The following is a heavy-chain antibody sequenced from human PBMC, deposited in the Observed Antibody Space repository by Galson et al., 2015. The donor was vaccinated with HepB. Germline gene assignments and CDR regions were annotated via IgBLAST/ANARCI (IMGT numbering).Heavy chain of an antibody. V-gene: IGHV3-13*05. CDR3: ARESGTPGNWYFDL. CDR2: IGTGGGP. CDR1: GFTFNNYD. D-gene: IGHD1-1*01. J-gene: IGHJ2*01. Sequence: PLRLSCAASGFTFNNYDFHWVRQTAGKGLEWVSGIGTGGGPNYPDAVKGRFTISRENAQNSVFLQMNSLRDGDTAVYYCARESGTPGNWYFDLWGRGTVVIVSS.